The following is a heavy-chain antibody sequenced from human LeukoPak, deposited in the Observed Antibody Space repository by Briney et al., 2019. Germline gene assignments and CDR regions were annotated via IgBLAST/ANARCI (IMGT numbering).Heavy chain of an antibody. CDR1: GIPFSDYY. CDR2: ISSSSSYT. CDR3: AAGTAADF. J-gene: IGHJ4*02. V-gene: IGHV3-11*03. D-gene: IGHD6-13*01. Sequence: GGSLTLSCVVSGIPFSDYYMNWLRQAPGKGLEWVSYISSSSSYTDYADSVKGRYTISRDNAKSALYLQMNSLRLEDTAVYYCAAGTAADFWGQGTLVTVSS.